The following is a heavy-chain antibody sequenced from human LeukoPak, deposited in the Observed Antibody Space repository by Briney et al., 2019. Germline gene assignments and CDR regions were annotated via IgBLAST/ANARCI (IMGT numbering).Heavy chain of an antibody. V-gene: IGHV4-59*12. CDR3: ARDRGRRYCSSTSCPQGDFDY. J-gene: IGHJ4*02. CDR1: GGSISSYY. CDR2: IYYSGST. D-gene: IGHD2-2*01. Sequence: PSETLSLTCTVSGGSISSYYWSWIRQPPGKGLEWIGYIYYSGSTNYNPSLKSRVTISVDTSKNQFSLKLSSVTAADTAVYYCARDRGRRYCSSTSCPQGDFDYWGQGTLVTVSS.